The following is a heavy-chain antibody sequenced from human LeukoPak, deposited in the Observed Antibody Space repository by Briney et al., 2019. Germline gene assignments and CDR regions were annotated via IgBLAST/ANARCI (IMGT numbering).Heavy chain of an antibody. J-gene: IGHJ4*02. Sequence: SENLSLTCTVSGGSISSYYWSWIRQPPGKGLEWIGYIYYSGSTNYNPSLKSRVTISVDTSKNQFSLKLSSVTAADTAVYYCARHGSYQLLDIDYWGQGTLVTVSS. V-gene: IGHV4-59*08. CDR3: ARHGSYQLLDIDY. D-gene: IGHD2-2*01. CDR2: IYYSGST. CDR1: GGSISSYY.